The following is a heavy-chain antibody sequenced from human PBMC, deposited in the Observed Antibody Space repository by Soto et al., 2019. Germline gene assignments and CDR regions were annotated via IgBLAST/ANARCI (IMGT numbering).Heavy chain of an antibody. V-gene: IGHV4-38-2*02. CDR2: IYHSGTT. CDR1: GFSITSGFY. D-gene: IGHD6-13*01. Sequence: PSETLSLTCNVSGFSITSGFYWGWVRQPPGKGLEWIGAIYHSGTTYFNPSLKSRVTMSIDTSKNQFSLSLASVAAADTAMYYCARGMNPQDDWGQGTLVTVAS. J-gene: IGHJ4*02. CDR3: ARGMNPQDD.